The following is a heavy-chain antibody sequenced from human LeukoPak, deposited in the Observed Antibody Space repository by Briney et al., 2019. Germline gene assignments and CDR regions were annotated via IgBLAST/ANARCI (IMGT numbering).Heavy chain of an antibody. J-gene: IGHJ4*02. CDR1: GGSISSSSYY. D-gene: IGHD5-18*01. V-gene: IGHV4-39*01. CDR2: IYYSGST. Sequence: SETLSLTCTVSGGSISSSSYYWGWIRQPPGKGLEWIGSIYYSGSTYYNPSLKSRVTISVDTSKNQFSLKLSSVTAADTAVYYCARLILSSYGYFFDYWGQGTLFTVSS. CDR3: ARLILSSYGYFFDY.